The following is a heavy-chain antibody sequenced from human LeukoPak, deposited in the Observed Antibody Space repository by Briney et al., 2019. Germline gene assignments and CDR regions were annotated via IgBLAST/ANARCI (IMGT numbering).Heavy chain of an antibody. CDR3: ARRDASGWFDS. D-gene: IGHD6-19*01. CDR2: INHSGST. V-gene: IGHV4-34*01. Sequence: SETLSLTCAVYGGSFSGYYWSWIRQPPGKGLEWIGEINHSGSTNYNPSLKSRVTISVDTSKNQFSLKLSSVTAADTAVYYCARRDASGWFDSWGQGTLVTVSS. J-gene: IGHJ5*01. CDR1: GGSFSGYY.